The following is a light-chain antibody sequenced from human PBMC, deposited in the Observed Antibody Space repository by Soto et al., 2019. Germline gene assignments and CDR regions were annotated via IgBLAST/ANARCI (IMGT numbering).Light chain of an antibody. J-gene: IGKJ5*01. CDR1: QCVNSSY. Sequence: EIVLTQSPATLSSSPGDRATLSCRASQCVNSSYLAWYQHKPGQAPRLLIYRASRRATGIPDRFSGSGSGTDFTLTISRLEPEDFAIYYCQQYDSSPCTFGQGTRLEIK. CDR3: QQYDSSPCT. V-gene: IGKV3-20*01. CDR2: RAS.